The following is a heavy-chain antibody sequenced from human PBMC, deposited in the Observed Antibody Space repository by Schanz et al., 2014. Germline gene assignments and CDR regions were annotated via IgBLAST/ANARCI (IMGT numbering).Heavy chain of an antibody. J-gene: IGHJ5*02. CDR1: GYTFRSYS. CDR2: INTKTGNP. D-gene: IGHD3-10*01. V-gene: IGHV7-4-1*02. CDR3: ARGPYYYTSGSFFGHFDP. Sequence: QVQLVQSGGEVKTPGASVTVSCKASGYTFRSYSINWVRQVPGQGLEYMGWINTKTGNPTYAQGLTGRCVFSLDTSVSTAYLQITSLKTEDPAVYYCARGPYYYTSGSFFGHFDPWGQGTLVTVSS.